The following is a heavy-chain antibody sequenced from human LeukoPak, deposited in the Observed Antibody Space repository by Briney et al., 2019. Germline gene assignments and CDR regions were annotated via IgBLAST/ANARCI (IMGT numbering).Heavy chain of an antibody. D-gene: IGHD2-15*01. J-gene: IGHJ4*02. Sequence: GGSLRLSCAASGFIFSSYAMTWVRQAPGKGLEWVSTVGSSGTSTYYADSVKGRFAISRDNSNNTLYLQMNSLRAEDTAVYYCAKDRSSGGSCYNFWGQGTLVTVSS. CDR1: GFIFSSYA. CDR2: VGSSGTST. V-gene: IGHV3-23*01. CDR3: AKDRSSGGSCYNF.